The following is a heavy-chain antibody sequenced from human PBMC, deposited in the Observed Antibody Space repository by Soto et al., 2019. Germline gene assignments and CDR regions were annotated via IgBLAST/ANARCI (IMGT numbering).Heavy chain of an antibody. V-gene: IGHV3-23*01. CDR3: AKDRLENYDFWSGYRDYYYYYMDV. J-gene: IGHJ6*03. D-gene: IGHD3-3*01. CDR1: GFTFSSYA. Sequence: GGSLRLSCAASGFTFSSYAMSWVRQAPGKGLEWVSAISGSGGSTYYADSVKGRFTISRDNSKNTLYLQMNSLRAEDTAVYYCAKDRLENYDFWSGYRDYYYYYMDVWGKGTTVTVSS. CDR2: ISGSGGST.